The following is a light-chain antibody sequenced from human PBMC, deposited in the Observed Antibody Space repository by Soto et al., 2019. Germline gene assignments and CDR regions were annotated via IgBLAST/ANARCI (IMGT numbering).Light chain of an antibody. CDR2: GAS. CDR1: QSVATTY. J-gene: IGKJ4*01. V-gene: IGKV3-20*01. Sequence: EIVLTQSPGTLSLSPGERATVSCKASQSVATTYLAWYQQKPGQAPRLLIYGASTRATGIPDRFSGGGSGKDFPLTISRLDPEDLAEYYYQQYGSPPTFGGGTQVEIK. CDR3: QQYGSPPT.